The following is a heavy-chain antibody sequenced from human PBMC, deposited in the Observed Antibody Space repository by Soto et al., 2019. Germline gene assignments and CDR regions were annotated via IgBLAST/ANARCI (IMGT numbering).Heavy chain of an antibody. CDR1: GYTFTSYD. V-gene: IGHV1-8*01. CDR3: ARANDYGDSHGD. Sequence: QVQLVQSGAEVKTPGASVKVSCKASGYTFTSYDINWVRQATGQGLEWMGWMNPNSGNTGYAQKFQGRVTMTRNTSISTAYMELSSLRSEDTAVYCWARANDYGDSHGDWGQGTLVTVSS. D-gene: IGHD4-17*01. J-gene: IGHJ4*02. CDR2: MNPNSGNT.